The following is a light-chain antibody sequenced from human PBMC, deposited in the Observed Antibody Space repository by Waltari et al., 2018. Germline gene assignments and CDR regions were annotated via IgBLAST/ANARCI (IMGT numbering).Light chain of an antibody. Sequence: EIVLTQSPDTLSLSPGERATLSCRASQSVSTYFAWYQQKSGLPPRLLIYDASNRATDIPARFSGSGSGTDFTLTISSLEPEDFAVYYCQQRYDWPLTFGGGTKMEIK. J-gene: IGKJ4*01. V-gene: IGKV3-11*01. CDR3: QQRYDWPLT. CDR1: QSVSTY. CDR2: DAS.